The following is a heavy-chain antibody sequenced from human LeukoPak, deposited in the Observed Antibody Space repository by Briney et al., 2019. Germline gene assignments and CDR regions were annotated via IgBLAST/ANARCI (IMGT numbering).Heavy chain of an antibody. CDR2: IYSGGST. CDR1: GFTVSSNY. D-gene: IGHD3-9*01. J-gene: IGHJ4*02. V-gene: IGHV3-66*01. CDR3: ARTVGLRYFAGGYFDY. Sequence: GGSLRLSCAASGFTVSSNYMSWVRQAPGKGLEWVSVIYSGGSTYYADSAKGRFTISRDNSKNTLYLQMNSLRAEDTAAYYCARTVGLRYFAGGYFDYWGQGTLVTVSS.